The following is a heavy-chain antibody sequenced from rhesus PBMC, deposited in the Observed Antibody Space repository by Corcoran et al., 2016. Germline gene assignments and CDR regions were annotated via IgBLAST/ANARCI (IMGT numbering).Heavy chain of an antibody. CDR3: ARLRVGTTFDV. Sequence: QVQLQESGPGLVKPSDTLSLTCAVSGGSSSGGDDCSGPRPPPGGRGGGIEWIGYIYGSRGSTNYNPSLKNRVTISKDTSKNQFSLKLSSVTAAYTAVYYCARLRVGTTFDVWGPGVLVTVSS. D-gene: IGHD1-44*01. CDR2: IYGSRGST. V-gene: IGHV4-76*01. CDR1: GGSSSGGDD. J-gene: IGHJ5-1*01.